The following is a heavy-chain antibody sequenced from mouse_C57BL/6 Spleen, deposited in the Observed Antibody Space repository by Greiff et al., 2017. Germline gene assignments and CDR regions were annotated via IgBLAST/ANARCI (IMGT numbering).Heavy chain of an antibody. CDR3: AMETTVVATNYYAMDY. Sequence: QVQLQQPGAELVKPGASVKVSCKASGYTFTSYWMHWVKQRPGQGLEWIGRIHPSDSDTNYNQKFKGKATLTVDKSSSTAYMQLSSLTSEDSAVYYCAMETTVVATNYYAMDYWGQGTSVTVSS. J-gene: IGHJ4*01. D-gene: IGHD1-1*01. CDR1: GYTFTSYW. CDR2: IHPSDSDT. V-gene: IGHV1-74*01.